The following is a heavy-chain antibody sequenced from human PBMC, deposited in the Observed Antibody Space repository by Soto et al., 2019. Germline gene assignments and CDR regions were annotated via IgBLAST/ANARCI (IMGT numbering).Heavy chain of an antibody. D-gene: IGHD2-2*01. J-gene: IGHJ6*02. V-gene: IGHV3-48*02. CDR3: ARSRYCITTTCWNAMDV. CDR1: GLSFSDYN. Sequence: PGGSLRLSCAASGLSFSDYNMNWVRQAPGKGLEWIAYISTRSTSIYYADSVMGRFTISRDNAKNSLYLRMNSLIDEDTSVYYCARSRYCITTTCWNAMDVWGRGTTVTVSS. CDR2: ISTRSTSI.